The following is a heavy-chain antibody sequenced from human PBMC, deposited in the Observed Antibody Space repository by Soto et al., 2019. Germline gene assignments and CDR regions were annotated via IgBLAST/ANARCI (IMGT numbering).Heavy chain of an antibody. CDR1: GGTFSSYA. CDR2: IIPIFGTA. J-gene: IGHJ6*02. CDR3: ARGNYFGSGSYYRGDYYYYGMYV. V-gene: IGHV1-69*13. Sequence: GASVKVYCKASGGTFSSYAISWVRQAPGQGLEWMGGIIPIFGTANYAQKFQGRVTITADESTSTAYMELSSLRSEDTAVYYCARGNYFGSGSYYRGDYYYYGMYVWGQGTTVTVSS. D-gene: IGHD3-10*01.